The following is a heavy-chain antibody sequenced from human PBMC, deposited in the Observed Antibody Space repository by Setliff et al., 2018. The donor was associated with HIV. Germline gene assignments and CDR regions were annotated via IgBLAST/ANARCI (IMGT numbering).Heavy chain of an antibody. D-gene: IGHD6-13*01. J-gene: IGHJ6*02. V-gene: IGHV1-69*05. Sequence: SVKVSCKASGGTLSNYVITWVRQAPGQGLEWMGMIIPMYNIPAYAQKFQGRVTITTDESRSTAYMELSSLSSEDTAVFYCARVGHSSSYHYYGMDVWGQGTTVTVSS. CDR3: ARVGHSSSYHYYGMDV. CDR2: IIPMYNIP. CDR1: GGTLSNYV.